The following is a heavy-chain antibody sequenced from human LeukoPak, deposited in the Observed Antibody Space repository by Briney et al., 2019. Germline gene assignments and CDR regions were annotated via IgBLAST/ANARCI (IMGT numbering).Heavy chain of an antibody. CDR3: ARSVQLERRRVVDY. D-gene: IGHD1-1*01. Sequence: PGGSLRLSCAASGFTFSSYSMNWVRQAPGKGLEWVSSISSSSSYIYYVDSVKGRFTISRDNAKNSLYLQMNSLRAEDTAVYYCARSVQLERRRVVDYWGQGTLVTVSS. J-gene: IGHJ4*02. CDR1: GFTFSSYS. CDR2: ISSSSSYI. V-gene: IGHV3-21*01.